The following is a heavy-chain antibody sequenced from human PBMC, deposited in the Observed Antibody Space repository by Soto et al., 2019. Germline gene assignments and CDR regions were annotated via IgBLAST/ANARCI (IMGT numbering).Heavy chain of an antibody. CDR3: AKDRPGITGTTGYFDD. D-gene: IGHD1-7*01. V-gene: IGHV3-30*18. J-gene: IGHJ4*02. Sequence: PGRSLRLSCAASGFTFSSYGMHWVRQAPGKGLEWVAVISYDGSNKYYADSVKGRFTISRDNSKNTLYLQMNSLRAEDTAVYYCAKDRPGITGTTGYFDDWGQGTLVSVSS. CDR1: GFTFSSYG. CDR2: ISYDGSNK.